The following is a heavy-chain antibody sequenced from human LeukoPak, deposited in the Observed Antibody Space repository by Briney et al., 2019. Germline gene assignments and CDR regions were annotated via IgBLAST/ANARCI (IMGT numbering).Heavy chain of an antibody. V-gene: IGHV4-34*01. J-gene: IGHJ4*02. Sequence: SETLSLTCAVYGGSFSGYYWSWIRQPPGKGLEWIGEINHSGSTNYNPSLKSRVTMSVDTSKNQFSLKLSSVTAADTAVYYCARGRGYSSSSYYFDYWGQGTLVTVSS. CDR3: ARGRGYSSSSYYFDY. CDR1: GGSFSGYY. CDR2: INHSGST. D-gene: IGHD6-6*01.